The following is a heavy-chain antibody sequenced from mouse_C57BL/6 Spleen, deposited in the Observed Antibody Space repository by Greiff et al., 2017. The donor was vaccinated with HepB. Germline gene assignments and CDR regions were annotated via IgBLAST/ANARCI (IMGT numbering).Heavy chain of an antibody. CDR2: INPSNGGT. J-gene: IGHJ4*01. D-gene: IGHD2-1*01. Sequence: VQLQQPGTELVKPGASVKLSCKASGYTFTSYWMHWVKQRPGQGLEWIGNINPSNGGTNYNEKFKSKATLTVDKSSSTAYMQLSSLTSEDSAVYYCAREGGMVTGYYYAMDYWGQGTSVTVSS. V-gene: IGHV1-53*01. CDR3: AREGGMVTGYYYAMDY. CDR1: GYTFTSYW.